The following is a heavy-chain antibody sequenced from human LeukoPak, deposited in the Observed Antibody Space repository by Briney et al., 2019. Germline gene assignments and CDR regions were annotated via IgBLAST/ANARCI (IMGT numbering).Heavy chain of an antibody. D-gene: IGHD3-22*01. CDR1: GFSFSSYS. V-gene: IGHV3-30*02. CDR2: IRYDGTIK. CDR3: AKNAATYYYDSSGYYDHFDY. Sequence: PGGSLRLSCAASGFSFSSYSMNWVRQAPGKGLEWVGFIRYDGTIKYYADSVKGRFTISRDNSKNTLYLQMNSLRADDTAVYYCAKNAATYYYDSSGYYDHFDYWGQGTLVTVSS. J-gene: IGHJ4*02.